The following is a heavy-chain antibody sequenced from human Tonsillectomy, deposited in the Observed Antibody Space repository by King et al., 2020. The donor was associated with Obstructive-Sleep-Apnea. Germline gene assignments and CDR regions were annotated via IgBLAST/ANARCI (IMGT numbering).Heavy chain of an antibody. J-gene: IGHJ6*02. CDR2: ISWNSGSI. CDR1: GFTFDDYA. V-gene: IGHV3-9*01. D-gene: IGHD5-18*01. CDR3: AKDSTAMGWYGMDV. Sequence: VQLVESGGGLVQPGRSLRLSCAASGFTFDDYAMHWVRQAPGKGLEWVSGISWNSGSIGYADSVKGRFTISRDNAKNSLYLQMNSLRAEDTALYYCAKDSTAMGWYGMDVWGQGTTVTVSS.